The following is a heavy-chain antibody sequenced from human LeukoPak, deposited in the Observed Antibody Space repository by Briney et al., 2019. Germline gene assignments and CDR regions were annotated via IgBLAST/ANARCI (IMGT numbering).Heavy chain of an antibody. CDR1: GGSISSGGYY. D-gene: IGHD2-21*01. CDR2: VKHTGRT. J-gene: IGHJ6*03. CDR3: ARGPLTRGVVWGNDYYYYYMDV. Sequence: SETLSLTCTVSGGSISSGGYYWSWIRQPPGKGLEWIGEVKHTGRTNYNPSLKSRVTMSVDTSKNQFSLRLSSVTAADTAVYYCARGPLTRGVVWGNDYYYYYMDVWGKGTTVTVSS. V-gene: IGHV4-39*07.